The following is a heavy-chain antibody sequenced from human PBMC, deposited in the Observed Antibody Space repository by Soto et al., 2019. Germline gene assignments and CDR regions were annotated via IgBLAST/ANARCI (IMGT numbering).Heavy chain of an antibody. CDR1: GFTFSSYW. D-gene: IGHD2-15*01. V-gene: IGHV3-74*01. CDR3: VRTSLVVAAATREDY. J-gene: IGHJ4*02. Sequence: EVQLVESGGGLVQPGGSLRLSCAASGFTFSSYWMHWVRQAPGKGLEWASRINSDGSSTSYADSVKGRFTISRDNAKNSLYLQMNSLRAEDTAVYYCVRTSLVVAAATREDYWGQGTLVTVSS. CDR2: INSDGSST.